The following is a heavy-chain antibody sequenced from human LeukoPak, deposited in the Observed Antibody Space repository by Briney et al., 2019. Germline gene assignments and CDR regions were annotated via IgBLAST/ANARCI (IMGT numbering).Heavy chain of an antibody. J-gene: IGHJ4*02. CDR2: VNGRGATT. V-gene: IGHV3-23*01. D-gene: IGHD2-15*01. CDR3: ATYIVVLHDPFDY. CDR1: GFTFSDYA. Sequence: PGGSLRLSCAASGFASGFTFSDYAVSWVRQAPGKGPEWVASVNGRGATTYYADSVRGRFTISRDNSKNTLYLQMNSLRAEDTAVYYCATYIVVLHDPFDYWGQGTLVTVSS.